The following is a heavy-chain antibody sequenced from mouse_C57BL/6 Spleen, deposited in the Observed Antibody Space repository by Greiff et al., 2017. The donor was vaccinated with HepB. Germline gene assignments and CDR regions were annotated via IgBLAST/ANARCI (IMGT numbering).Heavy chain of an antibody. CDR3: GSVGVDGYYSYVDY. V-gene: IGHV1-76*01. CDR2: IHPESVNT. D-gene: IGHD2-3*01. CDR1: GYTLTDYH. J-gene: IGHJ2*01. Sequence: VQLQQSGAELVRPGASVKLSCKASGYTLTDYHINWVKPRPRPGLDWTARIHPESVNTYSNEKLKGKATLTAEKSSSTAYMQLSSRTSEDSAGYSWGSVGVDGYYSYVDYWGQGATLTVSS.